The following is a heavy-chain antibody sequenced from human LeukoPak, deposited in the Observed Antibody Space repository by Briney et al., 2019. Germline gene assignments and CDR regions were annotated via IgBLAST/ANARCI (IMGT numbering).Heavy chain of an antibody. J-gene: IGHJ4*02. CDR2: LSAYNGNT. CDR3: ARLYYYGSGSYYNLDY. Sequence: ASVKVSCKTSGYTFISYGISWVRQAPGQGLEWMGWLSAYNGNTNFAQKVQGRVTMTTDTSTSTAYMELRSPRSDDTAVYYCARLYYYGSGSYYNLDYWGQGTLVTVSP. D-gene: IGHD3-10*01. V-gene: IGHV1-18*01. CDR1: GYTFISYG.